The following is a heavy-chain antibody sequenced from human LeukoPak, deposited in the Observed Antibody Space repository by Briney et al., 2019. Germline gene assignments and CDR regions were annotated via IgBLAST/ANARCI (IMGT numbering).Heavy chain of an antibody. Sequence: PGGSLRLSCAASGFTFSSYGMHWVRQAPGKGPEWVAVISYDGSNKYYADSVKGRFTISRDNSKNTLYLQMNSLRAEDTAVYYCAKGITMVRGVIDYYGMDVWGKGTTVTVSS. CDR1: GFTFSSYG. D-gene: IGHD3-10*01. CDR3: AKGITMVRGVIDYYGMDV. CDR2: ISYDGSNK. V-gene: IGHV3-30*18. J-gene: IGHJ6*04.